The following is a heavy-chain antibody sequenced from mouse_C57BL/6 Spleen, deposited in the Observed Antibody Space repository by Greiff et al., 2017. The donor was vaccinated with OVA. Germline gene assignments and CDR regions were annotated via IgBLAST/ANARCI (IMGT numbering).Heavy chain of an antibody. V-gene: IGHV1-52*01. Sequence: QVQLQQSGAELVRPGSSVKLSCKASGYTFTSYWMHWVKQRPIQGLEWIGNIDPSDSETHYNQKFKDKATLTVDKSSSTAYMQLSSLTSEDSAVYYCARCYYYGSSPWYFDYWGQGTTLTVSS. CDR1: GYTFTSYW. CDR2: IDPSDSET. D-gene: IGHD1-1*01. CDR3: ARCYYYGSSPWYFDY. J-gene: IGHJ2*01.